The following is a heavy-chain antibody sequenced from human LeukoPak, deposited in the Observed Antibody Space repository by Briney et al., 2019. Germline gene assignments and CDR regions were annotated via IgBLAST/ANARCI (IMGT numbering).Heavy chain of an antibody. V-gene: IGHV3-66*01. J-gene: IGHJ4*02. CDR3: ARDPPGLGYCSGGSCYGYR. D-gene: IGHD2-15*01. CDR2: IYSGGST. Sequence: GGSLRLSCAASGFTVSSNYMSWVRQAPGKGLEWVSVIYSGGSTYYADSVKGRFTISRDNSKNTLYLQMNSLRAEDMAVYYCARDPPGLGYCSGGSCYGYRWGQGTLVTVSS. CDR1: GFTVSSNY.